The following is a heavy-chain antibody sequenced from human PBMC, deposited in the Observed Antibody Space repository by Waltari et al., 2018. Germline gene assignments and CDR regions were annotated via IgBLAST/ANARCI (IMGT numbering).Heavy chain of an antibody. V-gene: IGHV1-69*01. Sequence: QVQLVQSGAEVKKPGSSVKVSCTASGGTFSSYAISWVRQAPGHGLEWMGGIIPIFGTANYAQKFQGRVTITADESTSTAYMELSSLRSEDTAVFYCARVGCSGGSCQYYYYGMDVWGQGTTVTVSS. CDR3: ARVGCSGGSCQYYYYGMDV. CDR2: IIPIFGTA. CDR1: GGTFSSYA. D-gene: IGHD2-15*01. J-gene: IGHJ6*02.